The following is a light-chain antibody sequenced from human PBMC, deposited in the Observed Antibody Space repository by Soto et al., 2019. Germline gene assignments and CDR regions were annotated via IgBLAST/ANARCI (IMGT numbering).Light chain of an antibody. V-gene: IGKV1-5*01. CDR3: QQYHRH. J-gene: IGKJ1*01. CDR1: RTINTW. Sequence: DIQMTQSPSTLSASVGDRITITCRARRTINTWLAWYQQKPGKAPKLLIYDASTLESGVPSRFSGSGSGTEFTLTISSLQPDDYATYYCQQYHRHFGQGTNVEF. CDR2: DAS.